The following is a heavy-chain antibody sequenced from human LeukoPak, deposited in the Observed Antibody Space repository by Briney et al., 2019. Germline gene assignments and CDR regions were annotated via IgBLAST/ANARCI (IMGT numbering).Heavy chain of an antibody. CDR1: GGSISSSNW. J-gene: IGHJ4*02. CDR2: IYHSGST. CDR3: TRGGGSGYYFGIPRYYFDA. V-gene: IGHV4-4*02. Sequence: PSGTLSLTCAVSGGSISSSNWWSWVRQPPGKGLEWIGEIYHSGSTNYNPSLKSRVTISVDKSKNQFSLKLSSVTAADTAVYYCTRGGGSGYYFGIPRYYFDAWGQGVLVTVSS. D-gene: IGHD3-22*01.